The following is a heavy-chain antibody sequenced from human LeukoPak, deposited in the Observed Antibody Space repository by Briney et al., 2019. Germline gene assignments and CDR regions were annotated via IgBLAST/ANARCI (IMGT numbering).Heavy chain of an antibody. CDR2: IGISSNKI. CDR3: AKDRGVTNY. J-gene: IGHJ4*02. CDR1: GFTLRSYT. Sequence: GGSLRLSCAASGFTLRSYTMNWVRQAPGKGLEWVSSIGISSNKIYYADSVKGRFIISRDNAKNSVYLQMNSLRAEDTAVYYCAKDRGVTNYWGQGTLVTVSS. V-gene: IGHV3-21*04. D-gene: IGHD4-17*01.